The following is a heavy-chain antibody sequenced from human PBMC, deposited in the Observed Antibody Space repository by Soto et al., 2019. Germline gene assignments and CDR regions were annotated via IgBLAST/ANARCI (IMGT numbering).Heavy chain of an antibody. D-gene: IGHD2-15*01. CDR3: AAAPRY. J-gene: IGHJ4*02. CDR1: GGSISSYY. CDR2: IYDSGST. Sequence: SETLSLTCTVSGGSISSYYWSWIRQPPGKGLEWIGYIYDSGSTNYNPSLKSRVTISVDTSKNQFSLRLTSVTAADTAVYYCAAAPRYRGQGTLVTVSS. V-gene: IGHV4-59*01.